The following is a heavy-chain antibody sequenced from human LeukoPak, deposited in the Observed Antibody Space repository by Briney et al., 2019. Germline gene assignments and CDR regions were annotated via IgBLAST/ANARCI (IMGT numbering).Heavy chain of an antibody. CDR2: IYYSGCT. V-gene: IGHV4-39*07. D-gene: IGHD5-12*01. J-gene: IGHJ4*02. CDR1: GGSISSSSYY. CDR3: ASSLWLRVGDY. Sequence: SETLSLTCTVPGGSISSSSYYWGWVRQPPGRGLEWIGSIYYSGCTYYNPSLKSRVTISVDTSKNQFSLKLSAVTAADTAVYYCASSLWLRVGDYWGQGTLVTVSS.